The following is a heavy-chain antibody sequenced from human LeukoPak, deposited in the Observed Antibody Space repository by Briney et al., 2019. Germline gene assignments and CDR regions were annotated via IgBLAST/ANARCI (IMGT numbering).Heavy chain of an antibody. D-gene: IGHD3-3*01. CDR3: ARTLYYDFWSSYSTWDNYYYGMDV. V-gene: IGHV3-21*01. Sequence: GGSLRLSCAASGFTFSSYSMNWVRQAPGKGLEWVSSISSSSSYIYYADSVKGRFTISRDNAKNSLYLQMNSLRAEDTAVYYCARTLYYDFWSSYSTWDNYYYGMDVWGQGTTVTVSS. CDR1: GFTFSSYS. CDR2: ISSSSSYI. J-gene: IGHJ6*02.